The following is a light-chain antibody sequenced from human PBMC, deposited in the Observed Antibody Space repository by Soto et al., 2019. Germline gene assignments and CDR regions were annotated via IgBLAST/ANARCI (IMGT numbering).Light chain of an antibody. CDR1: QSVSSK. J-gene: IGKJ1*01. V-gene: IGKV3-20*01. CDR2: GAS. CDR3: QQYGSSGT. Sequence: MVLTQSPATLSVSPGERAALACRASQSVSSKLAWYQQKPGQAPRLLIFGASNRATGIPDRFSGSGSGTDFTLTISRLEPEDFAVYYCQQYGSSGTFGQGTKVDIK.